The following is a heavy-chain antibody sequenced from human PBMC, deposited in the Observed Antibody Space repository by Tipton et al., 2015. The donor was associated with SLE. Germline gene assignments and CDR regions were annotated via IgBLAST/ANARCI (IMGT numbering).Heavy chain of an antibody. V-gene: IGHV3-74*01. D-gene: IGHD3-10*01. CDR1: GFTFNRYW. CDR3: ARIHYYGSGSRDY. CDR2: IDSDGTIT. J-gene: IGHJ4*02. Sequence: SLRLSCAASGFTFNRYWMHWVRQAPGKGLMWVSRIDSDGTITNYADTAKGRFTISRDNAKDTLHLQMNSLRAEDTAVYYCARIHYYGSGSRDYWGQGTLVTVSS.